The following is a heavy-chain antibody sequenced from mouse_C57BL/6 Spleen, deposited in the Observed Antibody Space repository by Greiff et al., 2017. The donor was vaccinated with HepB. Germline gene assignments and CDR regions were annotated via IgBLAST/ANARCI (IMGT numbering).Heavy chain of an antibody. Sequence: VQLQQSGPELVKPGASVKISCKASGYSFTGYYMHWVKQSHGNILDWIGYIYPYNGVSSYNQKFKGKATLTVDKSSSTAYMELRSLTSEDSAVYYCANNYYDYDGDYYAMDYWGQGTSVTVSS. D-gene: IGHD2-4*01. CDR3: ANNYYDYDGDYYAMDY. CDR2: IYPYNGVS. CDR1: GYSFTGYY. J-gene: IGHJ4*01. V-gene: IGHV1-31*01.